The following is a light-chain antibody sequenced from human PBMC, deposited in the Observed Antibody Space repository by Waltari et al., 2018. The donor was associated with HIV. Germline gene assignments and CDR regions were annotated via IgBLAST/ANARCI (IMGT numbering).Light chain of an antibody. V-gene: IGLV2-23*02. Sequence: QSALTQPASVPGSPGRSITIPRTGTSRDVESYNLVSWYQQHPGKAPKLMIYEVTKRPSGVSNRFSGSKSGNTASLTISGLQAEDEADYYCCSYAGSSTWVFGGGTKLTVL. CDR2: EVT. CDR3: CSYAGSSTWV. J-gene: IGLJ3*02. CDR1: SRDVESYNL.